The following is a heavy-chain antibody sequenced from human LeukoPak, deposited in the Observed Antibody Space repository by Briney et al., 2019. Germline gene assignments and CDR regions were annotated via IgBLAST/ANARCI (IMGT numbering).Heavy chain of an antibody. J-gene: IGHJ3*02. V-gene: IGHV3-23*01. CDR1: GFTFSSYA. CDR2: ISGSGGST. CDR3: AKDRNTMIVVDPYDALDI. Sequence: PGGYLRLSCAASGFTFSSYAMSWVRQAPGKGLEWVSAISGSGGSTYYADSVKGRITISSDNSKNTLYLQMNSLRAEDTAVYYCAKDRNTMIVVDPYDALDIWGQGTMVTVSS. D-gene: IGHD3-22*01.